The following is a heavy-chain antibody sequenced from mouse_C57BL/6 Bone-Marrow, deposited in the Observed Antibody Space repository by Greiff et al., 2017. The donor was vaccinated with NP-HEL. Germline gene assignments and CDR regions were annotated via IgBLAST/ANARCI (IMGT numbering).Heavy chain of an antibody. Sequence: QVQLQQPGPELVQPGASVTLSCKASGYTFTSYWMHWVKQRPGQGLEWIGNINPSNGGTNYNEKFKSKATLTVDKSSSTAYMQLSSLTSEDSAVCYCAPTAQASWCAYWGKGTLVTVSA. CDR2: INPSNGGT. D-gene: IGHD3-2*02. CDR3: APTAQASWCAY. J-gene: IGHJ3*01. CDR1: GYTFTSYW. V-gene: IGHV1-53*01.